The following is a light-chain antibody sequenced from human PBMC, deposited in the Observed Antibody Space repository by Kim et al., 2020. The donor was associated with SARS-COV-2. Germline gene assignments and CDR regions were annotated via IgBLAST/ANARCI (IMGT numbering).Light chain of an antibody. J-gene: IGKJ2*01. CDR2: GAS. CDR3: QQYGSSPYT. Sequence: LSPGERATLSCRASQSVSSTYLDWYQQKPGQAPRLLIYGASSRATGIPDRFSGSGSGTDFTLTISRLEPEDFAAYYCQQYGSSPYTFGQGTKLEI. V-gene: IGKV3-20*01. CDR1: QSVSSTY.